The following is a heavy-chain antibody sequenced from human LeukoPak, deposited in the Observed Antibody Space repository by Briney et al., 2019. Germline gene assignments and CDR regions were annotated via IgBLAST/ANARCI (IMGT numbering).Heavy chain of an antibody. V-gene: IGHV1-46*01. D-gene: IGHD3-22*01. J-gene: IGHJ4*02. CDR1: GYTLTSYY. Sequence: ASVKVSCKASGYTLTSYYMHWVRQAPGQGLEWMGIINPSGGSTSYAQKFQGRVTMTRDTSTSTVYMELSSLRSEDTAVYYCARDLDYYYDSSGYYGYWGQGTLVTVSS. CDR3: ARDLDYYYDSSGYYGY. CDR2: INPSGGST.